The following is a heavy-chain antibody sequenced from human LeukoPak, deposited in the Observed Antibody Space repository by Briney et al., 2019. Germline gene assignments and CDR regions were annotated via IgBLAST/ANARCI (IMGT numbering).Heavy chain of an antibody. J-gene: IGHJ3*02. CDR2: FDPEDGET. CDR3: ATRERWSDAFDI. V-gene: IGHV1-24*01. Sequence: ASVKVSCKVSGYTLTELSMHWVRQAPGKGLEWMGGFDPEDGETIYAQKFQGRVTMTEDTSTDTAYMELSSLRSEDTAVYYCATRERWSDAFDIWGQGTMVTVSS. CDR1: GYTLTELS. D-gene: IGHD2-15*01.